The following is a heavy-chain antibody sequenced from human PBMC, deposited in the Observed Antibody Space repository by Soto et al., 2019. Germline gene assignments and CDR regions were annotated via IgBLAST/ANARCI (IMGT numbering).Heavy chain of an antibody. CDR3: AKGSGPPEYSSSFGFDY. J-gene: IGHJ4*02. D-gene: IGHD6-6*01. V-gene: IGHV3-33*06. Sequence: QVQLVESGGGVVQPGKSLQLSCAASGFIFSAFGMHWVRQAPGKGLEWVAVIWFDGSTRHYADSVRGRFTISRDNSNHTMYLQMNSLRDDGTGTYYCAKGSGPPEYSSSFGFDYWGQGTLVTVCS. CDR2: IWFDGSTR. CDR1: GFIFSAFG.